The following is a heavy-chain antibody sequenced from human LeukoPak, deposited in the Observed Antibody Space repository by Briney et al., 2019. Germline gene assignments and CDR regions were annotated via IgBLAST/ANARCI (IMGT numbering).Heavy chain of an antibody. D-gene: IGHD5-12*01. CDR1: GGSISSYY. CDR3: ARSSGYGLFDY. CDR2: IYYSGST. J-gene: IGHJ4*02. Sequence: SETLSLTCTVSGGSISSYYWSWIRQPPGKGLEWIGYIYYSGSTNYNPSLKSRVTISVDTSKNQFSLKLSSVTAADTAVYYCARSSGYGLFDYWGQGTLVTVSS. V-gene: IGHV4-59*01.